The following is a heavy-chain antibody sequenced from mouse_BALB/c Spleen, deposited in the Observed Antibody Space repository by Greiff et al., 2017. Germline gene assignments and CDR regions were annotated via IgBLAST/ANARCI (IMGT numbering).Heavy chain of an antibody. D-gene: IGHD1-2*01. CDR3: ARDYYGLYYYAMDY. CDR2: INPGSGGT. CDR1: GYAFTNYL. Sequence: VQLQQSGAELVRPGTSVKVSCKASGYAFTNYLIEWVKQRPGQGLEWIGVINPGSGGTNYNEKFKGKATLTADKSSSTAYMQLSSLTSDDSAVYFCARDYYGLYYYAMDYWGQGTSVTVSS. V-gene: IGHV1-54*01. J-gene: IGHJ4*01.